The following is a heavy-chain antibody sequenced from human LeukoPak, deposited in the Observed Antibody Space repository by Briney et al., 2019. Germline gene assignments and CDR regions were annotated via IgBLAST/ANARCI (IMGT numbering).Heavy chain of an antibody. Sequence: GGSLRLSCLASGFSFINYAMSWVRQAPGKGLEWVSNAGSSSRLYGDSVKGRFSVSRDNSKKTLYLQMNSLRADDTAVYYCAKQRGALRENYYMDVWGKGTTVTVSS. CDR1: GFSFINYA. CDR3: AKQRGALRENYYMDV. J-gene: IGHJ6*03. CDR2: AGSSSR. V-gene: IGHV3-23*01.